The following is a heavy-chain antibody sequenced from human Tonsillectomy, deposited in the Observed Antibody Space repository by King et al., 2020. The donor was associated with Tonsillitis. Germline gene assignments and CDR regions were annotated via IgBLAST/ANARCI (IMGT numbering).Heavy chain of an antibody. J-gene: IGHJ4*02. CDR1: GFTFSSYA. D-gene: IGHD6-19*01. CDR2: IINSGGTT. V-gene: IGHV3-23*04. CDR3: AKDGHSSGWYYFDY. Sequence: VQLVESGGGLVQPGGSLRLSCAASGFTFSSYAMSWVRQAPGKGLEWVSGIINSGGTTYYADSVKGRFTISRDNSKNTLYLQMNSLRAGDTAAYYCAKDGHSSGWYYFDYWGQGTLVTVSS.